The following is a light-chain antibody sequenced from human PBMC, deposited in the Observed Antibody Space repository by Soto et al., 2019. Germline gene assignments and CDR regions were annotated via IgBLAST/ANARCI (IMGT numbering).Light chain of an antibody. CDR1: SSDVGGYNS. J-gene: IGLJ1*01. Sequence: ALTQPASVSGSPGQSITISCTGTSSDVGGYNSVSWYQQHPGTAPKLLIYDVRNRPSGVSNRFSGSQSANTASLTISGLQAEDEADYYCSSYTTSTTYVFGTGTKVTVL. CDR3: SSYTTSTTYV. V-gene: IGLV2-14*01. CDR2: DVR.